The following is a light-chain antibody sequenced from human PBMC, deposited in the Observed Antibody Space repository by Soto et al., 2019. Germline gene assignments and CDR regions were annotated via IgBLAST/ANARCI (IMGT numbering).Light chain of an antibody. V-gene: IGKV3-20*01. J-gene: IGKJ1*01. CDR3: QTSGPAPGA. CDR1: ETFCSGC. CDR2: GAS. Sequence: ETVLTQSPATLSLSPGERVTLSCRASETFCSGCLAWYQQKPGQSPRLLIYGASSRPTGIPDRFSGSGSGKTFPLPVSKLEPEDFAGYSCQTSGPAPGAFGPGTKGGI.